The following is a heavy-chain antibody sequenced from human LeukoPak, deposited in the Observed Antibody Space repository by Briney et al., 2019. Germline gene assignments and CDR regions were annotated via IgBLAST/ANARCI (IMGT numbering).Heavy chain of an antibody. CDR3: AKDSSPLKYGGNFDY. J-gene: IGHJ4*02. Sequence: GGSLRLSCAASGFTFSSYAMSWVRQAPGKGLEWVSAISGSGGSTYYADSVKGRFTISRDNSKNTLYLQMNSLRAEDTAVYYCAKDSSPLKYGGNFDYWGQGTLVTASS. CDR1: GFTFSSYA. D-gene: IGHD4-23*01. CDR2: ISGSGGST. V-gene: IGHV3-23*01.